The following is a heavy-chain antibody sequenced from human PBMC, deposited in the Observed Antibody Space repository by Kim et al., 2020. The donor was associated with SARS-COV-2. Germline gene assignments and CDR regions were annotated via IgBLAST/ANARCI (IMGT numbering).Heavy chain of an antibody. V-gene: IGHV3-73*01. CDR2: KANSYAT. Sequence: KANSYATAYAASVKGRFTISRADSKNTAYLQMNSLKTEDTAVYYCTRRDYWGQGTLVTVSS. CDR3: TRRDY. J-gene: IGHJ4*02.